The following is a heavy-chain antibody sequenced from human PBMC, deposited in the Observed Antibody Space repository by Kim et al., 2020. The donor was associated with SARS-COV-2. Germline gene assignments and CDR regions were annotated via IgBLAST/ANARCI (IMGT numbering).Heavy chain of an antibody. CDR3: ARGPGRGSGLN. J-gene: IGHJ4*02. Sequence: GGSLRLSCAASGFTFSSYWMHWVRQAPGKGLVWVSRIYSDGSNIKYADSVKGRFTISRDNAKDTLYLQMNSLRAEDTAVYYCARGPGRGSGLNWGQGTLV. V-gene: IGHV3-74*03. CDR2: IYSDGSNI. CDR1: GFTFSSYW. D-gene: IGHD3-10*01.